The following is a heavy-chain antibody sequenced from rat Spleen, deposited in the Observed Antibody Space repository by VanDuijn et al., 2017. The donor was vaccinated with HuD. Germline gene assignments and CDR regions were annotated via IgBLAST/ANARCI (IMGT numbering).Heavy chain of an antibody. CDR1: GFRGYNYV. CDR3: ARRHYGYTDYFNY. J-gene: IGHJ2*01. Sequence: EVQLVESGGGLVEPGSGLKLSCVVSGFRGYNYVLTWIRQAPGKGLEGVASRWSTGGSTYYPDSVKGRFTISRDNAKSTLYPQMNSLRSEDTATYYCARRHYGYTDYFNYWGQGVMVTVSS. D-gene: IGHD1-6*01. V-gene: IGHV5-31*01. CDR2: RWSTGGST.